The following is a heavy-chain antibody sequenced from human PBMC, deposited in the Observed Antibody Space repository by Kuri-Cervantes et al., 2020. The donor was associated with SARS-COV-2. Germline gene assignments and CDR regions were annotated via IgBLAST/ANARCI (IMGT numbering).Heavy chain of an antibody. V-gene: IGHV2-26*01. D-gene: IGHD4-11*01. CDR3: ARTLRDYSNYILFDY. Sequence: SGPTLVKPTETLTLTCTVSGFSLSNARMGVSWIRQPPGKALEWLAHIFSNDEKSYSTSLKSRLTISKDTSKSQVVLTMTNMDPVDTATYYCARTLRDYSNYILFDYWGQGTLVTVSS. J-gene: IGHJ4*02. CDR1: GFSLSNARMG. CDR2: IFSNDEK.